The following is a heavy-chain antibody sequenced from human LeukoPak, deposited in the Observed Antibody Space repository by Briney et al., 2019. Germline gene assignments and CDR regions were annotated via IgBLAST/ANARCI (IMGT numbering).Heavy chain of an antibody. CDR1: GGSISSYY. CDR3: ARDADPDIVVVPAASHWFDP. Sequence: PSETLSLTCTVSGGSISSYYWSWIRQPAGKGLEWIGRIYTSGSTNYNPSLKSRVTMSVDTSKNQFSLKLSSVTAADTAVYYCARDADPDIVVVPAASHWFDPWGQGTLVTVSS. CDR2: IYTSGST. V-gene: IGHV4-4*07. D-gene: IGHD2-2*01. J-gene: IGHJ5*02.